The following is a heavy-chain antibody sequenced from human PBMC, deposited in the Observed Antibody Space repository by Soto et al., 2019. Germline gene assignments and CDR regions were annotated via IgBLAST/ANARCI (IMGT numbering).Heavy chain of an antibody. CDR1: GGTFSSYA. D-gene: IGHD2-21*02. CDR2: IIPIFGTA. Sequence: QVQLVQSGAEVKKPGSSVKVSCKASGGTFSSYAISWMRQAPGQVLEWMGGIIPIFGTATYAQKFQGKVTITADEATSTAYMELSSLRSEDTAVYYCARSVNHILVVTAKYYYGMDVWGQGTTVTVSS. J-gene: IGHJ6*02. V-gene: IGHV1-69*01. CDR3: ARSVNHILVVTAKYYYGMDV.